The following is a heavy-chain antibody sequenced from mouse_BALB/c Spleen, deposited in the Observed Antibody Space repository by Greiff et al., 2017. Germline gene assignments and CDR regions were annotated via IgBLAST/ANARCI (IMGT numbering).Heavy chain of an antibody. CDR1: GFTFSSFG. CDR3: ARGYYGSSYWYFDV. CDR2: ISSGSSTI. Sequence: EVKLVESGGGLVKPGGSLKLSCAASGFTFSSFGMHWVRQAPEKGLEWVAYISSGSSTIYYADTVKGRFTISRDNPKNTLFLQMTSLRSEDTAMYYCARGYYGSSYWYFDVWGAGTTVTVAS. D-gene: IGHD1-1*01. V-gene: IGHV5-17*02. J-gene: IGHJ1*01.